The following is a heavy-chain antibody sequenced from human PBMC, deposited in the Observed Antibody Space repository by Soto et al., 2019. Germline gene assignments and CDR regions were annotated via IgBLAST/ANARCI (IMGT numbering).Heavy chain of an antibody. J-gene: IGHJ4*02. V-gene: IGHV3-23*01. CDR3: AKGNTSGWYFFDY. CDR2: ISGTGRST. Sequence: EVQVWESGGDLVQPGGSLRLSCEASGFTFSNCAMSWVRQAPGKGLEWVSGISGTGRSTFYSDSVKDRFTISRDNSKKTDYLQMTSLRAEDTAVYDCAKGNTSGWYFFDYWGQGTLVTVSS. D-gene: IGHD6-19*01. CDR1: GFTFSNCA.